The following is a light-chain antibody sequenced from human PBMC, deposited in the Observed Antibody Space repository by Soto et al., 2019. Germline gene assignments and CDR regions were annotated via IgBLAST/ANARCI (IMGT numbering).Light chain of an antibody. CDR2: DVS. V-gene: IGLV2-11*01. CDR3: CSSAGSYTYV. J-gene: IGLJ1*01. CDR1: SSDVGGYNY. Sequence: QSVLTQPRSVSGSPGHSFTISCTGTSSDVGGYNYVSWYQQHPGKAPKLMIYDVSKRPSGVPDRFSGSKSGNTASLTISGLQAEDEAHYYCCSSAGSYTYVFGTGTKVTVL.